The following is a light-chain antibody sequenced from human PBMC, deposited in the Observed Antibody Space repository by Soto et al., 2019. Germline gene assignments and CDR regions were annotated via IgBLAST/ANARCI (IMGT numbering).Light chain of an antibody. CDR3: QQHGISHIT. Sequence: VLTQSPGTLSLSPGGRATLFCRASQNINNNYLAWYQHKPGQAPRLLIYDASLRATGVPDRFSGSGSGTDFTLTITRLEPDDSAVYYCQQHGISHITFGQGTRLEI. V-gene: IGKV3-20*01. CDR1: QNINNNY. J-gene: IGKJ5*01. CDR2: DAS.